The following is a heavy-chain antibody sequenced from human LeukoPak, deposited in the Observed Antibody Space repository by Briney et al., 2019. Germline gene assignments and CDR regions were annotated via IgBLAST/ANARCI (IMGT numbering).Heavy chain of an antibody. Sequence: GGSLRLSCAASGFTSTPSELNWVRQAPGKGLEWISYISNDSVDKYYVDSVRGRFTISRDNAKKSMYLQMSGLRVEDTAVYYCARRDWVSGAVRAFDIWGQGTMVTVSS. V-gene: IGHV3-48*03. J-gene: IGHJ3*02. CDR1: GFTSTPSE. D-gene: IGHD3-3*01. CDR2: ISNDSVDK. CDR3: ARRDWVSGAVRAFDI.